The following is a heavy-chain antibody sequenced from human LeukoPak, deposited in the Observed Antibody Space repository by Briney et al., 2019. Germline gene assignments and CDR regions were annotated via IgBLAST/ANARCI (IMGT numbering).Heavy chain of an antibody. Sequence: SETLSLTCAVYGGSFSGYYWSWIRQPPGKGLEWIGEINHSGSTNYNPSLKSRVTISVDTSKNQFSLKLSSVTATDTAVYYCARDLSNYYFDYWGQGTLVTVSS. CDR2: INHSGST. CDR1: GGSFSGYY. J-gene: IGHJ4*02. CDR3: ARDLSNYYFDY. V-gene: IGHV4-34*01. D-gene: IGHD5-24*01.